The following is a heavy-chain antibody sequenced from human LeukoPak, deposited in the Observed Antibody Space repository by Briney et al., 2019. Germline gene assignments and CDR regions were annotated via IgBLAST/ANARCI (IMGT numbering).Heavy chain of an antibody. J-gene: IGHJ3*02. CDR2: FDPEDGET. V-gene: IGHV1-24*01. D-gene: IGHD1-26*01. CDR1: GYTLTELS. Sequence: GASVKVSCKVSGYTLTELSMHWVRQAPGKGLEWMGGFDPEDGETIYAQKFQGRVTMTEDTSTDTAYMELSSLRSEDTAAYYCATDKLVGATNDAFDIWGQGTMVTVSS. CDR3: ATDKLVGATNDAFDI.